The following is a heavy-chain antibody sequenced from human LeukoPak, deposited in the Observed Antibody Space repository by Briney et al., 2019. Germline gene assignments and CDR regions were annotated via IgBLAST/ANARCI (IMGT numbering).Heavy chain of an antibody. D-gene: IGHD5-12*01. Sequence: SETLSLTCAVYGGSFSGYYWSWIRQPPGKGLEWIGEINHSGSTNYNPSLKSRVTISIDTSKNQFSLKLSSVTAADTAVYYCASHSGGYAYWGQGTLVTVSS. CDR1: GGSFSGYY. CDR3: ASHSGGYAY. J-gene: IGHJ4*02. CDR2: INHSGST. V-gene: IGHV4-34*01.